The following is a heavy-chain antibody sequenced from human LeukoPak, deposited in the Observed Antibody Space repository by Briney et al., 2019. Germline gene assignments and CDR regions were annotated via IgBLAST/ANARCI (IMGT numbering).Heavy chain of an antibody. CDR1: GYSFTSYW. J-gene: IGHJ5*02. Sequence: KAGESLKISCKGSGYSFTSYWIGWVRQMPGKGLEWMGIIYPGDSDTRYSPSFQGQVTISADKSISTAYLQWSSLKASDTAMYYCARRRPVVPAAIRDNWFDPWGQGTLVTVSS. D-gene: IGHD2-2*02. CDR2: IYPGDSDT. CDR3: ARRRPVVPAAIRDNWFDP. V-gene: IGHV5-51*01.